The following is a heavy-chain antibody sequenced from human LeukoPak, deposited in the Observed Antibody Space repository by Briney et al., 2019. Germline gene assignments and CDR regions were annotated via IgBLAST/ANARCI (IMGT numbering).Heavy chain of an antibody. D-gene: IGHD3-10*01. Sequence: SETLSLTCAVYGGSFSGYYWSWIRQPPGKGLEWIGEINHSGSTNYNPSLKSRVTISVDTSKNQFSLKLSSVTAADTAVYYCARLFHYGSGSYYLDAFDIWGQGKMVTVSS. V-gene: IGHV4-34*01. CDR1: GGSFSGYY. J-gene: IGHJ3*02. CDR3: ARLFHYGSGSYYLDAFDI. CDR2: INHSGST.